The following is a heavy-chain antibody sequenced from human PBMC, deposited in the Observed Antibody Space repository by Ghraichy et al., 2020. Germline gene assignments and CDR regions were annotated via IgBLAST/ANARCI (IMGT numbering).Heavy chain of an antibody. J-gene: IGHJ4*02. V-gene: IGHV3-48*02. D-gene: IGHD1-26*01. CDR2: ISSSSSSTI. Sequence: LSLTCAASGFTFSSYSMNWVRQAPGKGLEWVSYISSSSSSTIYYADSVKGRFTISRDNAKNSLYLQMNSLRDEDTAVYYCARSGAELLKFDYWGQGTLVTVSS. CDR1: GFTFSSYS. CDR3: ARSGAELLKFDY.